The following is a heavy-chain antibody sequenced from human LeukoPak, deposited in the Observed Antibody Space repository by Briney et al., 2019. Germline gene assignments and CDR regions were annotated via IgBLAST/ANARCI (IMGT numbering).Heavy chain of an antibody. D-gene: IGHD1-26*01. CDR2: IYYSGST. Sequence: SQTLSLTCTVSGGSISSGGYYWSWIRQHPGRGLEWIGYIYYSGSTYYNPSLKSRVTISVDTSKNQFSLKLSPVTAADTAVYYCAREPIVGARGYFDYWGQGTLVTVSS. J-gene: IGHJ4*02. CDR3: AREPIVGARGYFDY. V-gene: IGHV4-31*03. CDR1: GGSISSGGYY.